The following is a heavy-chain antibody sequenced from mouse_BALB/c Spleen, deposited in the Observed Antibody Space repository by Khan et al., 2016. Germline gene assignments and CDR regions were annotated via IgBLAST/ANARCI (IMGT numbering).Heavy chain of an antibody. D-gene: IGHD2-1*01. CDR1: GFSVTGFP. CDR2: IWGDGST. V-gene: IGHV2-6-7*01. Sequence: QVQLKESGPGLVAPSQSLSITCTVSGFSVTGFPVHWVRQPPGKGLEWLGTIWGDGSTDYDSALKSRLSISTDDSKSQVYIKMNRLQTDDTARYDSASYYDNSGGFAYWGQGTLVTVSA. J-gene: IGHJ3*01. CDR3: ASYYDNSGGFAY.